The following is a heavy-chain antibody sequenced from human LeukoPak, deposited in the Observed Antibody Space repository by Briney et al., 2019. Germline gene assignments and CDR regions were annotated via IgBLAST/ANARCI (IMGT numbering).Heavy chain of an antibody. Sequence: GASVKVSCKASGYTFTSYYMHWVRQAPGQGLEWMGWINPNSGGTNYAQKFQGRVTMTRDTSISTAYMELSRLRSDDTAVYYCARTRITMVRGVSQNYNWFDPWGQGTLVTVSS. V-gene: IGHV1-2*02. D-gene: IGHD3-10*01. CDR3: ARTRITMVRGVSQNYNWFDP. CDR2: INPNSGGT. J-gene: IGHJ5*02. CDR1: GYTFTSYY.